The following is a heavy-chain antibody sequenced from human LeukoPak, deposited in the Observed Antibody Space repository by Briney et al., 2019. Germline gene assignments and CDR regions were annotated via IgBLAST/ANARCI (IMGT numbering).Heavy chain of an antibody. D-gene: IGHD3-10*01. CDR2: IYYSGST. Sequence: SETLSLTCTVSGGSISSYYWSWIRQPPGKGLEWIGYIYYSGSTNYNPSLKSRVTISVDTSKNQSSLKLSSVTAADTAVYYCARGGSGSEPIQDYWGQGTLVTVSS. V-gene: IGHV4-59*01. J-gene: IGHJ4*02. CDR1: GGSISSYY. CDR3: ARGGSGSEPIQDY.